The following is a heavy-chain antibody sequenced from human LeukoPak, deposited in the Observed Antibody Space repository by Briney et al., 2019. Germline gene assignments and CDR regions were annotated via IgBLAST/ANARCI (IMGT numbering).Heavy chain of an antibody. D-gene: IGHD2/OR15-2a*01. CDR3: ARGDASMDYYYYMDV. CDR1: GYTFTSYD. J-gene: IGHJ6*03. CDR2: MNPNSGNT. V-gene: IGHV1-8*03. Sequence: ASVKVSCKASGYTFTSYDINWVRQATGQGLEWMGWMNPNSGNTGYAQKFQGRVTITRNTSISTAYMELSSLRSEDTAVYYCARGDASMDYYYYMDVWGKGTTVTISS.